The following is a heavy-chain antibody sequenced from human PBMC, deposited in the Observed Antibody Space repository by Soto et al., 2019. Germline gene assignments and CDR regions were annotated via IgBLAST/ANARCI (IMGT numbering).Heavy chain of an antibody. Sequence: DVQLLESGGGFVQPGESLRLSCAASGFTFSLSAMSWVRQAPGRGLEWVSSISGGGGSTEYADSVKGRFTISRDNSKDTVHLQMNSLRAEDTAVYYCAKGPEYDILTGCDYWGQGALVTVSS. D-gene: IGHD3-9*01. CDR3: AKGPEYDILTGCDY. J-gene: IGHJ4*02. CDR1: GFTFSLSA. CDR2: ISGGGGST. V-gene: IGHV3-23*01.